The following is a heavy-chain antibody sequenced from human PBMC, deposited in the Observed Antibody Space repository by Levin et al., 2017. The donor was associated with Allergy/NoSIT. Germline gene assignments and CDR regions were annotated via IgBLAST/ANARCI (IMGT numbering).Heavy chain of an antibody. D-gene: IGHD3-10*01. Sequence: ASVKVSCKASGYTFTSYDINWVRQATGQGLEWMGWMNPNSGNTGYAQKFQGRVTMTRNTSISTAYMELSSLRSEDTAVYYCARGIFERRSSGSKRRLYYFDYWGQGTLVTVSS. CDR3: ARGIFERRSSGSKRRLYYFDY. CDR2: MNPNSGNT. CDR1: GYTFTSYD. J-gene: IGHJ4*02. V-gene: IGHV1-8*01.